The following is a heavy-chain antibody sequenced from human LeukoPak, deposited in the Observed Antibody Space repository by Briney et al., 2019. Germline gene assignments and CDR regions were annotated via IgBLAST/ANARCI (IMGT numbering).Heavy chain of an antibody. J-gene: IGHJ4*02. D-gene: IGHD6-19*01. CDR1: GFTFSSYW. CDR3: ARSSPPKYSSGWYYFDY. CDR2: IKQDGSET. Sequence: GGSLRLSCAASGFTFSSYWMSWVRQSPRKGLEWVANIKQDGSETYYVDSVKGRFTIFRDNARNSLYLQMNILRPEDTAVYYCARSSPPKYSSGWYYFDYWGQGTLVTVSS. V-gene: IGHV3-7*03.